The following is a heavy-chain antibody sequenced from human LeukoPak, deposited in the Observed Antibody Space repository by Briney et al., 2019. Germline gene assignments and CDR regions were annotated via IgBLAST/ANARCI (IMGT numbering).Heavy chain of an antibody. Sequence: GGSLRLSCAASGFTFSSYSMNWVRQAPGKGLEWVSAISGSGGSTYYADSVKGRFTISRDNSKNTLYLQMNSLRAEDTAVYYCAKDRDSSAVKVQYFQHWGQGTLVTVSS. CDR2: ISGSGGST. V-gene: IGHV3-23*01. CDR1: GFTFSSYS. D-gene: IGHD6-13*01. J-gene: IGHJ1*01. CDR3: AKDRDSSAVKVQYFQH.